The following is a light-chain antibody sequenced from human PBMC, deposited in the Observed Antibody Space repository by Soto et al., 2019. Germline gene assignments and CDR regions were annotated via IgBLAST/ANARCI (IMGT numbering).Light chain of an antibody. V-gene: IGLV2-14*01. J-gene: IGLJ1*01. CDR2: DVS. Sequence: QPVLTQPASVSGSPGQSITISCTGTSSDVGGYNYVSWYQQHPGKAPKLMIYDVSNRPSGVSNRFSGSMSGNTASLTISGLQAEDEADYYCSSYTSSSTYVFGTGTKLTVL. CDR1: SSDVGGYNY. CDR3: SSYTSSSTYV.